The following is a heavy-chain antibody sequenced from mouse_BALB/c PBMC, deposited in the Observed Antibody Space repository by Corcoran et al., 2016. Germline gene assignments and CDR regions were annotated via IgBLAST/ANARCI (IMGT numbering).Heavy chain of an antibody. CDR3: ARGPPVFDY. J-gene: IGHJ2*01. CDR1: GYTFTDYN. V-gene: IGHV1S29*02. Sequence: EVQLQQSGPELVKPGASVKISCKASGYTFTDYNMHWVKQSHGKSLEWIGYIYPYNGGTGYNQKFKSKATLTVDNSSSTAYMELRSLTSEDSAVYYCARGPPVFDYWGQGTTLTVSS. CDR2: IYPYNGGT.